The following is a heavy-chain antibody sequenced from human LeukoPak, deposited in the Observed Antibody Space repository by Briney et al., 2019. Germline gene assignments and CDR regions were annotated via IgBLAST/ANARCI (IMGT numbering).Heavy chain of an antibody. D-gene: IGHD4/OR15-4a*01. Sequence: GGSLRLSCAASGSTFSSYSINWVRQAPGKGLEWVSSISSSSSYIYYADSVKGRCTISRDNAKNSLYLQMNSLRAEDTAVYYCARVRPRCCPRCPFDYWGQGTLVTVSS. V-gene: IGHV3-21*01. CDR1: GSTFSSYS. CDR2: ISSSSSYI. CDR3: ARVRPRCCPRCPFDY. J-gene: IGHJ4*02.